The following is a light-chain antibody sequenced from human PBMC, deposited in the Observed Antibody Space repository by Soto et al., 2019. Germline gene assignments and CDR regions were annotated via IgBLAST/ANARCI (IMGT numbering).Light chain of an antibody. Sequence: QSALTQPASVSGSPGQSITISCTGTSSDVGSYNLVSWYQQHPGKAPKLIIYEGSKRPSGVSNRFSGSKSGNTASLTISGLQAEDESTYYCCSYAGSNTWVFGGGTQLTVL. V-gene: IGLV2-23*01. CDR1: SSDVGSYNL. J-gene: IGLJ3*02. CDR3: CSYAGSNTWV. CDR2: EGS.